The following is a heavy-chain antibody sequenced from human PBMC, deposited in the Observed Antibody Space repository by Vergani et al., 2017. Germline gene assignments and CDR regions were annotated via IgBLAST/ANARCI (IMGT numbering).Heavy chain of an antibody. CDR2: IYYSGST. CDR3: AQSNGAAAGSYDY. Sequence: QLQLQESGPGLVKPSETLSLTCTVSGGSISSSSYYWGWIRQPPGKGLEWIGSIYYSGSTNYNPSLKSRVTMSVDTSKNQFSLKLSSVTAADTAVYYCAQSNGAAAGSYDYWGQGTLVTVSS. V-gene: IGHV4-39*07. D-gene: IGHD6-13*01. J-gene: IGHJ4*02. CDR1: GGSISSSSYY.